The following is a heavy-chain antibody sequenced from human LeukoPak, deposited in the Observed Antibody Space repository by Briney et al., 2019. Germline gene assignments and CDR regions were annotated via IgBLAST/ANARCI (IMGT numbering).Heavy chain of an antibody. CDR2: ISSSSSYI. V-gene: IGHV3-21*01. CDR1: GFTFSSYS. CDR3: AKDRDYYDSSGSSFDY. D-gene: IGHD3-22*01. Sequence: GSLRLSCAASGFTFSSYSMNWVRQAPGKGLEWVSSISSSSSYIYYADSVKGRFTISRDNSKNTLYLQMNSLRAEDTAVYYCAKDRDYYDSSGSSFDYWGQGTLVTVSS. J-gene: IGHJ4*02.